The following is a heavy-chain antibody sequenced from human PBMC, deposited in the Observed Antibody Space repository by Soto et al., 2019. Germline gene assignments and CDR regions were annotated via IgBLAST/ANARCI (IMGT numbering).Heavy chain of an antibody. CDR1: GYTFTSYG. CDR3: AREGGIRLNCSSTSCYPSVLSDYYYGMDV. CDR2: ISAYNGNT. D-gene: IGHD2-2*01. J-gene: IGHJ6*02. Sequence: ASVKVSCKASGYTFTSYGVSWVRQAPGQGLEWMGWISAYNGNTNYAQKLQGRVTMTTDTSTSTAYMELSRLRSDDTAVYYRAREGGIRLNCSSTSCYPSVLSDYYYGMDVWGQGTTVTVSS. V-gene: IGHV1-18*01.